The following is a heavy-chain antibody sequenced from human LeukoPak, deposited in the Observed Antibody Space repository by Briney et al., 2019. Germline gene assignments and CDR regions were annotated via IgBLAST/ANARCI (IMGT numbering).Heavy chain of an antibody. J-gene: IGHJ4*02. V-gene: IGHV3-64*01. CDR1: GSTFSTNA. Sequence: GGSLRLSCAASGSTFSTNAMHWVRQAPGKGLEYVSAISSNGGSTYYANSVKGRFIISRDNSKNTLYLQMGSLRPEDMAVYYCAREYCSATSCHKTIDYWGQGTLVTVSS. D-gene: IGHD2-2*02. CDR2: ISSNGGST. CDR3: AREYCSATSCHKTIDY.